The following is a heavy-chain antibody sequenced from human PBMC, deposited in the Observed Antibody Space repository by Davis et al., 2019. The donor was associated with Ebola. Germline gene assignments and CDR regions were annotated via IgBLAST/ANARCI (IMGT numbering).Heavy chain of an antibody. J-gene: IGHJ6*02. CDR2: INSDGSGT. CDR1: GFTFSSYW. Sequence: GESLKISCAASGFTFSSYWMHWVRQAPGKGLVWVSRINSDGSGTSYADSVKGRFTISRDNAKNTLYLQMNSLRAEDTAVYYCARDEGVILVFHGMDVWGQGTTVTVSS. D-gene: IGHD3-10*01. CDR3: ARDEGVILVFHGMDV. V-gene: IGHV3-74*01.